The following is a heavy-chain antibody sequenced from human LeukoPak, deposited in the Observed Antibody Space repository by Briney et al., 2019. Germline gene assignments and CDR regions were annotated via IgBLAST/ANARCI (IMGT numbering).Heavy chain of an antibody. V-gene: IGHV3-43*02. CDR3: AKGNNSISYNFDY. Sequence: AGGSLRLSCAASGFTFRDFSMHWVRQVAGKGLEWVSLISGDGGVTHYGDSVRGRFTISRDNSKNSLYLQMSSLRVEDTALYYCAKGNNSISYNFDYWGQGTLVTVSS. CDR2: ISGDGGVT. J-gene: IGHJ4*02. CDR1: GFTFRDFS. D-gene: IGHD4-11*01.